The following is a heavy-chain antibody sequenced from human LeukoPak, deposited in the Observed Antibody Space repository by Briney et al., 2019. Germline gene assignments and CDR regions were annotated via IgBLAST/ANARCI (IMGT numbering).Heavy chain of an antibody. V-gene: IGHV4-39*07. CDR1: GGSISSSSYY. CDR3: ARCITGATVFYYYYYMDV. D-gene: IGHD1-7*01. Sequence: SETLSLTCTVSGGSISSSSYYRGWIRQPPGKGLEWIGSVYYSGGTYSNPSLKSRVTISADTSKNQFSLKLSSVTAADTALYYCARCITGATVFYYYYYMDVWGKGTTVTVSS. CDR2: VYYSGGT. J-gene: IGHJ6*03.